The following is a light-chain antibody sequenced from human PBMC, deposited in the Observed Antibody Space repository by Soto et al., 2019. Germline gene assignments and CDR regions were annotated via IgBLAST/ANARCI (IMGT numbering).Light chain of an antibody. Sequence: QSALTQPPSASGSPGQSVTISCTGTSSDVGGYNYVSWYQQHPGKAPKLMIYEVSERPSGVPDRFSGSKSSNTASLTVSGLQAEDEADYYCAAWDDSLNGRVFGTGTKLTVL. CDR2: EVS. CDR1: SSDVGGYNY. V-gene: IGLV2-8*01. J-gene: IGLJ1*01. CDR3: AAWDDSLNGRV.